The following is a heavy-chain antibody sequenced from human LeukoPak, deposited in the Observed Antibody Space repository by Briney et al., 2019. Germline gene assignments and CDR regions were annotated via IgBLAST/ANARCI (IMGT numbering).Heavy chain of an antibody. CDR2: ISSSSSYI. Sequence: PRGSLRLSCAASGFTFSAYEMNWVRQAPGKGLEWVSSISSSSSYIYYADSVKGRFTISRDNAKNSLYLQMNSLRAEDTAVYYCASVVAATVGNYWGQGTLVTVSS. CDR3: ASVVAATVGNY. D-gene: IGHD2-15*01. V-gene: IGHV3-21*01. J-gene: IGHJ4*02. CDR1: GFTFSAYE.